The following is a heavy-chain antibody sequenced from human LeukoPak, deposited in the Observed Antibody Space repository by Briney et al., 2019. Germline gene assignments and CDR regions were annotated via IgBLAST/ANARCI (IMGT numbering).Heavy chain of an antibody. CDR3: ARRYGKRIVGATGWFDP. Sequence: PSETLSLTCTVSGGSISSSSYYWGWIRQPPGKGLEWIGSIYYSGSTYYNPSLKSRVTISVDTSKNQFSLKLSSVTAADTAVYYCARRYGKRIVGATGWFDPWGQGTLVTVSS. V-gene: IGHV4-39*01. J-gene: IGHJ5*02. CDR1: GGSISSSSYY. CDR2: IYYSGST. D-gene: IGHD1-26*01.